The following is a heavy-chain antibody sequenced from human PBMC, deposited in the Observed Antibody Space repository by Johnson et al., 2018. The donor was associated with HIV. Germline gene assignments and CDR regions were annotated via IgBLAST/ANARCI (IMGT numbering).Heavy chain of an antibody. CDR2: IWYDGINK. CDR1: GFIFNNYG. Sequence: QVQLVESGGGVVQPGRSLRLSCATSGFIFNNYGMHWVRQAPGKGLEWVAVIWYDGINKYYADSVKGRFTISRDNSKNTLYLQMNSLRAEDTAVYYCARASGEWDAFDIWGQGTVVTVSS. V-gene: IGHV3-30*19. J-gene: IGHJ3*02. CDR3: ARASGEWDAFDI. D-gene: IGHD3-10*01.